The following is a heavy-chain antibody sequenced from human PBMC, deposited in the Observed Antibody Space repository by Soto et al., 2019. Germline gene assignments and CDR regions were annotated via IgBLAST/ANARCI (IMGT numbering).Heavy chain of an antibody. Sequence: GGSLRLSCAASGFTFSNAWMSWVRQAPGKGLEWVGRIKSKTNGGTTDYAAPVKGRFTISRDDSKNTLYLQMNSLETEDSAVYYCTSDDPINKNWGQGSLVTVSS. V-gene: IGHV3-15*01. CDR2: IKSKTNGGTT. CDR1: GFTFSNAW. CDR3: TSDDPINKN. J-gene: IGHJ4*02.